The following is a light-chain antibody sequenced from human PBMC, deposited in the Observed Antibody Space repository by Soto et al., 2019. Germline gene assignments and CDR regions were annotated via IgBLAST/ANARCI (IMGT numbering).Light chain of an antibody. CDR2: GTS. CDR1: QTISTY. J-gene: IGKJ4*01. Sequence: DVQMTQSPSSLSASVGDRVVITCRASQTISTYLNWYRQKPGKAPELLIYGTSNLESGVPSRFSGSGSGTEFTLTISSLRPDDFATYFCQQSSITPLTFGGGNKVEIK. CDR3: QQSSITPLT. V-gene: IGKV1-39*01.